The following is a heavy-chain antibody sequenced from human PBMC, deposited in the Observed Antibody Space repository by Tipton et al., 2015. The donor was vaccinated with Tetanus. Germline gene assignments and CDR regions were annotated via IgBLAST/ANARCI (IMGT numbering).Heavy chain of an antibody. V-gene: IGHV4-30-4*01. CDR2: IYYSGST. D-gene: IGHD1-26*01. CDR1: GGSISSGDYY. J-gene: IGHJ4*02. Sequence: TLSLTCTVSGGSISSGDYYWSWIRQPPGKGLEWIGYIYYSGSTYYNPSLKSRVTISVDTSKNQFSLKLSSVTAADTAVYYCARRRGVYSGGYFDYWGQGSLGTVSS. CDR3: ARRRGVYSGGYFDY.